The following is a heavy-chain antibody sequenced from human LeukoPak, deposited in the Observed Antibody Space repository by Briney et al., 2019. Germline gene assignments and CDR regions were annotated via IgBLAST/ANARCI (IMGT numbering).Heavy chain of an antibody. D-gene: IGHD3-10*01. V-gene: IGHV3-7*01. CDR1: GFTFSSCW. CDR2: IKQDGSEK. Sequence: GGSLRLSCAASGFTFSSCWMSWVRQAPGKGREWVANIKQDGSEKYYVDSVKGRFTISRDNAKNSLYLQMNSLRAEDTAVYYCARDRGIGRIYYYYGMNVWGQGTTVTVSS. J-gene: IGHJ6*02. CDR3: ARDRGIGRIYYYYGMNV.